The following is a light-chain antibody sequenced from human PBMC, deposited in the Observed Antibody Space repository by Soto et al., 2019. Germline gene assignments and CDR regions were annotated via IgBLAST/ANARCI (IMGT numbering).Light chain of an antibody. CDR1: QSISNW. V-gene: IGKV1-5*02. CDR3: QKYNTAPYT. J-gene: IGKJ5*01. Sequence: DIQITHSAVTVPASVLERVTIICRASQSISNWLAWYQQKPGTAPKVLIYHASNLQSGVPSRFSGSGSGTEFTLTISSLQPEDAATYYCQKYNTAPYTFGQGTRLEIK. CDR2: HAS.